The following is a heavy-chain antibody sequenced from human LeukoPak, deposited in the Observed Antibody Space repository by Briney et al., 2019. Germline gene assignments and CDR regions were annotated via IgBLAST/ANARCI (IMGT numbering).Heavy chain of an antibody. J-gene: IGHJ4*02. D-gene: IGHD6-19*01. CDR2: ISSSSSYI. Sequence: GGSLRLSCAASGFTFSSYSMNWVRQAPGKGLEWVSSISSSSSYIYYADSVKGRFTISRDNAKNSLYLQMNSLRAEDTAVYYCARDLGSPAVANDYWGQGTLVTVSS. CDR1: GFTFSSYS. CDR3: ARDLGSPAVANDY. V-gene: IGHV3-21*01.